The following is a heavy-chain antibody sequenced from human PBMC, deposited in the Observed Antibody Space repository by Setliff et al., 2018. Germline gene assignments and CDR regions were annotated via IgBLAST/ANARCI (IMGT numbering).Heavy chain of an antibody. CDR3: ARGDYEVDY. D-gene: IGHD4-17*01. CDR2: IYHSGST. CDR1: GYSISSGYY. Sequence: PSETLSLTCAVSGYSISSGYYWGWIRQPPGKGLEWIGSIYHSGSTYYHPSLKSRVTISVDTSKNQFSLKLSSVPAADTAVYYCARGDYEVDYWGQGTLVTVSS. J-gene: IGHJ4*02. V-gene: IGHV4-38-2*01.